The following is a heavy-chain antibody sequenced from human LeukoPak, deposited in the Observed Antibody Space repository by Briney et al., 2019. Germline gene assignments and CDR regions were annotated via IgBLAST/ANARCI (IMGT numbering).Heavy chain of an antibody. CDR3: ARFFGQSMVASDPYGMDV. CDR1: GGSISSNGYF. CDR2: IYYSGNT. Sequence: SETLSLTCTVSGGSISSNGYFWGWLRQPPGKGLEWIGTIYYSGNTYYNPSLKSRVTISVDTSKNQFSLRLSSVTAADTSVYYCARFFGQSMVASDPYGMDVWGQGTTVTVSS. V-gene: IGHV4-39*01. J-gene: IGHJ6*02. D-gene: IGHD6-19*01.